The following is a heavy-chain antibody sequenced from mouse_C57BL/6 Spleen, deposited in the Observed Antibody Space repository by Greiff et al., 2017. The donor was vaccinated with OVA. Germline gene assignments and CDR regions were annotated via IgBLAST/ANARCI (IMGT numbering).Heavy chain of an antibody. V-gene: IGHV14-2*01. CDR3: ARSTITKFYFDV. D-gene: IGHD2-4*01. J-gene: IGHJ1*03. Sequence: EVKLVESGAELVKPGASVKLSCTASGFNIKDYYMHWVKQRTEQGLEWIGRIDPEDGETKYAPKFQGKATITADTSSNTAYLQLSSLTSEDTAVYYCARSTITKFYFDVWGTGTTVTVSS. CDR1: GFNIKDYY. CDR2: IDPEDGET.